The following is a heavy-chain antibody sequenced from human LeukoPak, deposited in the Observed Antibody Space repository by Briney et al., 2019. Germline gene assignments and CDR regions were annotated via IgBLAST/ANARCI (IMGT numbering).Heavy chain of an antibody. CDR2: IYYSGST. Sequence: SETLPLTCTVSGGSISSYYWSWIRQPPGKGLEWIGYIYYSGSTNYNPSLKSRVTISVDTSKNQFSLKLSSVTAADTAVYYCARSSDGVVATHYFGYWGQGTLVTVSS. V-gene: IGHV4-59*01. D-gene: IGHD3-22*01. CDR3: ARSSDGVVATHYFGY. J-gene: IGHJ4*02. CDR1: GGSISSYY.